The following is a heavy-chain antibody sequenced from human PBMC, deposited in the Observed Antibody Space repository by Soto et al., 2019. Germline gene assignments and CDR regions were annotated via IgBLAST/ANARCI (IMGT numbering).Heavy chain of an antibody. CDR3: ARVRHCSGGSCYSYNCFDP. D-gene: IGHD2-15*01. Sequence: GESLKISCKGSGYSFTSYWIGWVRQMPGKGLEWMGIIYPGDSDTRYSPSFQGQVTISADKSISTAYLQWSSLKASDTAMYYCARVRHCSGGSCYSYNCFDPWRQGTLVTVSS. CDR1: GYSFTSYW. V-gene: IGHV5-51*01. J-gene: IGHJ5*02. CDR2: IYPGDSDT.